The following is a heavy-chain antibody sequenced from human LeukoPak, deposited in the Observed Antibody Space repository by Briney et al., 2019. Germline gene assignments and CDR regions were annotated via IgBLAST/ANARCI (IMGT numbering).Heavy chain of an antibody. Sequence: GGSLRLSCAASGLTVSRKYMSSVRRARGKGLEWDPVIYSGGSTYYADSEKGRFTSSRDNSKNTLYLQMNSLRAEDTAVYYCARDFGSAFDYWGQGTLVSVSS. CDR1: GLTVSRKY. CDR3: ARDFGSAFDY. V-gene: IGHV3-53*01. J-gene: IGHJ4*02. CDR2: IYSGGST. D-gene: IGHD3-3*01.